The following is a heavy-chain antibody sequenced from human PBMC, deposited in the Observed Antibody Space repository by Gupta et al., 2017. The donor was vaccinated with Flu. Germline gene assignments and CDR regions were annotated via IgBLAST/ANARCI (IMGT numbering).Heavy chain of an antibody. CDR2: MNPISGNT. D-gene: IGHD2-15*01. CDR3: ARVEDGYCSGGICYGISWFDP. CDR1: GYTFISYD. Sequence: QVHLVPSGAEVKKPGASAKVSCKASGYTFISYDINWVRQAPGQGLEWLGWMNPISGNTGYAQKFRGRVTMTRNTSITTAYMELSSLTSEDTAVYYCARVEDGYCSGGICYGISWFDPWGQGTLVTASS. J-gene: IGHJ5*02. V-gene: IGHV1-8*02.